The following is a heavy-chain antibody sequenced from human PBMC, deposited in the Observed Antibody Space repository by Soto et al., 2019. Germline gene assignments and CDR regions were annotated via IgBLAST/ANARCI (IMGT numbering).Heavy chain of an antibody. Sequence: GSLRLSCSASGFTFSSYAMHWVRQAPGKGLEYVSAISSNGGSTYYADSVKGRFTISRDNSKNTLYLQMSSPRAEDTAVYYCVKDRALTGYFDYYYGMDVWGQGTTVTVSS. CDR3: VKDRALTGYFDYYYGMDV. D-gene: IGHD3-9*01. CDR2: ISSNGGST. J-gene: IGHJ6*02. CDR1: GFTFSSYA. V-gene: IGHV3-64D*06.